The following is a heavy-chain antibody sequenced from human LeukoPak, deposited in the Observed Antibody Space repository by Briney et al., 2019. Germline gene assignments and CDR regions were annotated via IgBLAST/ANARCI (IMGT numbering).Heavy chain of an antibody. CDR3: ARDYPGSGSYYFFDY. J-gene: IGHJ4*02. D-gene: IGHD3-10*01. CDR1: GGSMTTRNYY. Sequence: PSETLSLTCAVSGGSMTTRNYYWGWIRQPPGKGLEWIGHKYYSGSTYYNPSLKSRVTISVDTSKNQFSLKLSSVTAADTAVYYCARDYPGSGSYYFFDYWGQGTLVTVSS. CDR2: KYYSGST. V-gene: IGHV4-39*07.